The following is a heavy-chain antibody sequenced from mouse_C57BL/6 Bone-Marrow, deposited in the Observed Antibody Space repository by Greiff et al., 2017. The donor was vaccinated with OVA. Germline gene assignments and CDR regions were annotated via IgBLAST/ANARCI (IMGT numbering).Heavy chain of an antibody. D-gene: IGHD1-1*01. Sequence: QVQLQQPGAELVKPGASVKVSCKASGYTFTSYWMHWVKQRPGQGLEWIGRIHPSDSDTNYNQKFKGKATITADTSSNTAYLQLSSLTSEDTAVYYCAREGLLLRKDYAMDYWGQGTSVTVSS. CDR1: GYTFTSYW. CDR2: IHPSDSDT. J-gene: IGHJ4*01. CDR3: AREGLLLRKDYAMDY. V-gene: IGHV1-74*01.